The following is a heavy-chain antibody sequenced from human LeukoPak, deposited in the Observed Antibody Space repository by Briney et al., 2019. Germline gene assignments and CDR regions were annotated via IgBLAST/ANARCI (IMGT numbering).Heavy chain of an antibody. J-gene: IGHJ4*02. V-gene: IGHV4-34*01. CDR3: ARVKFRGPRPFDY. CDR2: INHSGST. D-gene: IGHD2-15*01. CDR1: GGSFSGYY. Sequence: SETLSLTCAVYGGSFSGYYWSWIRQPPGKGLEWIGEINHSGSTNYNPSLKSQVTISVDTSKNQFSLKLSSVTAADTAVYYCARVKFRGPRPFDYWGQGTLVTVSS.